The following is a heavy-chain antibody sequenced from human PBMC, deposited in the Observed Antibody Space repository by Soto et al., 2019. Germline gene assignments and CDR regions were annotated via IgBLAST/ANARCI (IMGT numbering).Heavy chain of an antibody. V-gene: IGHV4-34*01. CDR1: GGSFSGYY. Sequence: QVQLQQWGAGLLKPSETLSLTCAVYGGSFSGYYWSWIRQPPGKGLEWIGEINHSGSTNYNPSLKSRVTISVDTSKNQFSLKLSSVTAADTAVYFCARDCIAAAPGCYWGQGTLVTVSS. CDR3: ARDCIAAAPGCY. CDR2: INHSGST. J-gene: IGHJ4*02. D-gene: IGHD6-13*01.